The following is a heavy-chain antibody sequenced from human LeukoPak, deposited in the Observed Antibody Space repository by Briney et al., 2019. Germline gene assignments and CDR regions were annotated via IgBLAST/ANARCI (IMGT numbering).Heavy chain of an antibody. V-gene: IGHV4-39*01. J-gene: IGHJ4*02. Sequence: SETLSLTCTVSGGSISSSSYYWGWIRQPPGRGLEWIGSIYYSGSTYYNPSLKSRVTISVDTSKNQFSLQLSSVTAADTAVYYCARTFGYSYGYLDYWGQGTLVTVSS. D-gene: IGHD5-18*01. CDR3: ARTFGYSYGYLDY. CDR1: GGSISSSSYY. CDR2: IYYSGST.